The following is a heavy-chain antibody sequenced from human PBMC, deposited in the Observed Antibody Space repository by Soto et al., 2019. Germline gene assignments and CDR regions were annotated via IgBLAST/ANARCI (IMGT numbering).Heavy chain of an antibody. CDR2: IYYSGST. V-gene: IGHV4-59*01. CDR3: ARGLEFDFWSGYLGKKSPTLNWFDP. J-gene: IGHJ5*02. CDR1: GGSISSYY. Sequence: KSSETLSLTCTVSGGSISSYYWSWIRQPPGKGLEWIGYIYYSGSTNYNPSLKSRVTISVDTSKNQFSLKLSSVTAADTAVYYCARGLEFDFWSGYLGKKSPTLNWFDPWGQGTLVTVSS. D-gene: IGHD3-3*01.